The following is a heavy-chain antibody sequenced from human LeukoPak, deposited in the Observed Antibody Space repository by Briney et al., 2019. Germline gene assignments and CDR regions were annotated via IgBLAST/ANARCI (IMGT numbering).Heavy chain of an antibody. V-gene: IGHV3-30*18. D-gene: IGHD2-15*01. CDR2: ISYDGSNK. Sequence: GRSLRLSCAASGFTFSSYGRHWVRQAPGKGLEWVAVISYDGSNKYYADSVKGRFTISRDNSKNTLYLQMNSLRAEDTAVYYCAKVQKKRYCSGGTCYDLDYWGQGTLVAVSS. CDR3: AKVQKKRYCSGGTCYDLDY. J-gene: IGHJ4*02. CDR1: GFTFSSYG.